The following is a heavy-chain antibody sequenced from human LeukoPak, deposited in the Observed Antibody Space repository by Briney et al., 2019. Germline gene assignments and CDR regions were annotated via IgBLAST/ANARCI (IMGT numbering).Heavy chain of an antibody. D-gene: IGHD2-8*01. Sequence: SETLSLTCTVSGGSISSSSYYWGWIRQPPGKGLEWIGSIYYSGSTYYNPSLKSRVTIPVDTSKNQFSLKLSSVTAADTAVYYCARHVVYLGWFDPWGQGTLVTVSS. CDR2: IYYSGST. CDR1: GGSISSSSYY. CDR3: ARHVVYLGWFDP. J-gene: IGHJ5*02. V-gene: IGHV4-39*01.